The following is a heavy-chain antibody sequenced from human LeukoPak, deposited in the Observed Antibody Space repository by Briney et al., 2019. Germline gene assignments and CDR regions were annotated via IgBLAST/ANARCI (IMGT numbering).Heavy chain of an antibody. CDR2: INPNSGDT. V-gene: IGHV1-2*02. CDR3: ARDSDPTYYFDSGPYHAY. J-gene: IGHJ4*02. D-gene: IGHD3-10*01. Sequence: WASVKVSCKASGYTFTGYFMRWVRRAPGQGLEWMGWINPNSGDTNYAQKFQGRVTMTRDTSISTAYMELSRLRSDDTAVYYCARDSDPTYYFDSGPYHAYWGQGTLVTVSS. CDR1: GYTFTGYF.